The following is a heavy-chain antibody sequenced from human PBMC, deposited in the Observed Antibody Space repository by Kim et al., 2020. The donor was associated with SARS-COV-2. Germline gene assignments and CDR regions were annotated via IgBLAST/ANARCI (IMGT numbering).Heavy chain of an antibody. CDR2: ISGSGGDT. CDR1: GFTFRSYA. V-gene: IGHV3-23*01. CDR3: AKSYYSGSGTYLPYDD. J-gene: IGHJ4*02. D-gene: IGHD3-10*01. Sequence: GSLRLSCAASGFTFRSYAMSWVRQASGKGLEWVSGISGSGGDTYYADSVKGRFTLSRDNSKNTLFLQMNSLRDEDTAVYYCAKSYYSGSGTYLPYDDWGQGTLVTVSS.